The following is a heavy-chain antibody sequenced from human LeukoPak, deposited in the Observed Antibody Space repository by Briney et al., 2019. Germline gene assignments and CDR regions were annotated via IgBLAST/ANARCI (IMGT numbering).Heavy chain of an antibody. CDR2: ISSSGSTI. Sequence: GGSLRLSCATSGSTFSSYEMNWVRQAPGKGLEWVSYISSSGSTIYYADSVKGRFTISRDNAKNSLYLQMNSLRAEDTAVYYCARAAVLQYSSSFDYWGQGTLVTVSS. D-gene: IGHD6-13*01. CDR1: GSTFSSYE. J-gene: IGHJ4*02. V-gene: IGHV3-48*03. CDR3: ARAAVLQYSSSFDY.